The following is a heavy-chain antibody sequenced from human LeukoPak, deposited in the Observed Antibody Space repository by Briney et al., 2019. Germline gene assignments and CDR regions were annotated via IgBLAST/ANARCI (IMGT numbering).Heavy chain of an antibody. CDR1: GFTFSSYC. V-gene: IGHV3-23*01. J-gene: IGHJ4*02. CDR2: ISGSGDNT. Sequence: GGSLRLSCAASGFTFSSYCMSWVRQAPGKGLEWVSAISGSGDNTYYADSVKGRFTVSRDNSKNTLYVQMKSLRAEDTAVYYCAKDFVVVPGNVNYFDYWGQGTLVTVSS. CDR3: AKDFVVVPGNVNYFDY. D-gene: IGHD2-21*02.